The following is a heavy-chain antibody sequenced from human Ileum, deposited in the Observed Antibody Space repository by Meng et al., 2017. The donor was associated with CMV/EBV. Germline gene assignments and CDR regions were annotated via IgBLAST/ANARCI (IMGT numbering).Heavy chain of an antibody. V-gene: IGHV3-7*01. J-gene: IGHJ4*02. CDR3: TRAMFND. CDR2: IRSDGGDR. D-gene: IGHD3-10*02. Sequence: GEFLKISWVGSGFNFGRSDMNWVRQAPGKGLEWVANIRSDGGDRNFVDSVKGRFTISRDNARNSVYLQLNSLRGEDTALSCCTRAMFNDWGQGTPVTVSS. CDR1: GFNFGRSD.